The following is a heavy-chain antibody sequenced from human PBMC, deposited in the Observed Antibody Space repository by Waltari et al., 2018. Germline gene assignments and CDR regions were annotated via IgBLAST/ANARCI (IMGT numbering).Heavy chain of an antibody. CDR3: ASGYGRIEGYYYYGMDV. J-gene: IGHJ6*02. D-gene: IGHD5-12*01. V-gene: IGHV1-69*12. CDR2: ISPIFGTA. CDR1: GGTFSSYA. Sequence: QVQLVQSGAEVKKPGSSVKVSCKASGGTFSSYAISWVRQAPGQGLEWMGGISPIFGTANDAQKFQGRVTITADESTSTAYMELSSLRSEDTAVYYCASGYGRIEGYYYYGMDVWGQGTTVTVSS.